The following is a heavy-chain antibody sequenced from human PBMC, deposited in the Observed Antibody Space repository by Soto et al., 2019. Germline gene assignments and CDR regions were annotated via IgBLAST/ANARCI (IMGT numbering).Heavy chain of an antibody. V-gene: IGHV3-23*01. CDR3: AKRVAYSSSSAYFDY. Sequence: PGVSLRLSCAASGFTFSSFGMTWVRQAPGKGLEWVSSINDSGDTYYGDSVKGRFTVSGDNSKNTLYLQMNSLSAEDTAVYYCAKRVAYSSSSAYFDYWGKGALVTVSS. D-gene: IGHD6-6*01. CDR1: GFTFSSFG. J-gene: IGHJ4*02. CDR2: INDSGDT.